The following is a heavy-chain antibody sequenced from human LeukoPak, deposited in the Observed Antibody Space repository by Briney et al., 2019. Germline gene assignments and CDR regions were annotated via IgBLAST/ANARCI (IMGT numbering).Heavy chain of an antibody. CDR2: INHSGST. Sequence: PSETLSLTCTVSGGSISSSSYYWGWIRQPPGKGLEWIGEINHSGSTNYNPSLKSRVTISVDTSKNQFSLKLSSVTAADTAVYYCARDDSRTGYSSGWYKGWGQGTLVTVSS. D-gene: IGHD6-19*01. CDR1: GGSISSSSYY. J-gene: IGHJ4*02. CDR3: ARDDSRTGYSSGWYKG. V-gene: IGHV4-39*07.